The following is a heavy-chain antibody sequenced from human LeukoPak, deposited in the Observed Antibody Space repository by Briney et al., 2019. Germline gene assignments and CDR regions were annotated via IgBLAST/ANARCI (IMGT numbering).Heavy chain of an antibody. V-gene: IGHV3-23*01. CDR1: GFTFSSYA. CDR2: ISGSGGST. D-gene: IGHD3-22*01. J-gene: IGHJ4*02. CDR3: AKEGWLLRRDPFDY. Sequence: GGSLRLSCAASGFTFSSYARSWVRQAPGKGVEGVSAISGSGGSTYYADSVKGGFTISRDNSKNTLYLQMNSLRADDTAVYYCAKEGWLLRRDPFDYWGQGTLVTVSS.